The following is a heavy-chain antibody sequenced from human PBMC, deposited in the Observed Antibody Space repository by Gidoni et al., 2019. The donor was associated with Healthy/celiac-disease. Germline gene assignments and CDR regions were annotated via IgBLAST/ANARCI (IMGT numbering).Heavy chain of an antibody. J-gene: IGHJ6*02. V-gene: IGHV3-9*01. CDR3: AKDRGYYDYYGMDV. Sequence: EVQLVESGGGLVQPGRSLRLSCAASGVTFDDYAMHWVRQAPGKGLEWVSGISWNSGSIGYADSVKGRFTISRDNAKNSLYLQMNSLRAEDTALYHCAKDRGYYDYYGMDVWGQGTTVTVSS. CDR1: GVTFDDYA. CDR2: ISWNSGSI. D-gene: IGHD3-3*01.